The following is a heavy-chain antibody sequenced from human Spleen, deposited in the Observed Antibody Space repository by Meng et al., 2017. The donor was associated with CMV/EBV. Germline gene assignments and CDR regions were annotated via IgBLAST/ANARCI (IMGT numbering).Heavy chain of an antibody. CDR3: ARAPNYDFWSGYFGPSGIFDY. J-gene: IGHJ4*02. Sequence: SETLSLTCTVSGGSISSSSYYWGWIRQPPGKGLEWIGSIYYSGSTYYNPSLKSRVTISVGTSKNQFSLKLSSVTAADTAVYYCARAPNYDFWSGYFGPSGIFDYWGQGTLVTVSS. D-gene: IGHD3-3*01. CDR1: GGSISSSSYY. CDR2: IYYSGST. V-gene: IGHV4-39*07.